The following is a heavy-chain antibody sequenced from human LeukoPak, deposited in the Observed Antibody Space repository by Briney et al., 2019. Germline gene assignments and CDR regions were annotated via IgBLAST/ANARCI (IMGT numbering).Heavy chain of an antibody. Sequence: SETPSLTCTVSGGSISSYYWSWIRQPPGKGLELIGEINHSGSTNYNPSLESRVTISVDTSKNQFSLKLSSVTAADTAVYYCARGRTVDGSGYIDYWGQGTLVTVSS. CDR2: INHSGST. J-gene: IGHJ4*02. D-gene: IGHD3-22*01. V-gene: IGHV4-34*01. CDR1: GGSISSYY. CDR3: ARGRTVDGSGYIDY.